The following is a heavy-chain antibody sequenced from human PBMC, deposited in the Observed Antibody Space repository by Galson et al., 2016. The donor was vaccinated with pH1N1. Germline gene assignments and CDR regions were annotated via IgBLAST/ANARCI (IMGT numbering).Heavy chain of an antibody. CDR3: ARTRGYSYGSFDY. J-gene: IGHJ4*02. CDR1: GFTFSDYY. CDR2: ISSSSIYT. V-gene: IGHV3-11*06. Sequence: SCKASGFTFSDYYMSWIRQAPGKGLEWVSYISSSSIYTHYADSVKGRFTISRDNARNSLHLQMNSLRAEDAAVYYCARTRGYSYGSFDYWGQGTLVTVSS. D-gene: IGHD5-18*01.